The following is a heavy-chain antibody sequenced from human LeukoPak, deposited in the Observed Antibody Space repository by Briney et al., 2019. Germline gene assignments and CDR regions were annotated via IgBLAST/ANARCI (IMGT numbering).Heavy chain of an antibody. J-gene: IGHJ6*03. V-gene: IGHV3-11*04. CDR1: GFTFSDYY. CDR2: ISSSGSTI. CDR3: ARVYYYYYMDV. Sequence: GRSLRLSCAASGFTFSDYYMSWIRQAPGKGLEWVSYISSSGSTIYYADSVKGRFTISRDNAKNSLYLQMNSLRAEDTAVYYCARVYYYYYMDVWGKGTTVTISS.